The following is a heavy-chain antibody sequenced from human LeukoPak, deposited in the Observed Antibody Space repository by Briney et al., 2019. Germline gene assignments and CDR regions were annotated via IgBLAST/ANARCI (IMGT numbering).Heavy chain of an antibody. D-gene: IGHD5-18*01. CDR1: GFTFRSYE. CDR2: ISTGSSTI. J-gene: IGHJ4*02. Sequence: GGSLRLSCAASGFTFRSYEMNWVRQALGKGLEWVSFISTGSSTIYYADSVKGRFTISRDNAKNSLYLQMNSLRDEDTAVYYCARVAEIQLWLRSAFDYWGQGTLVTVSS. V-gene: IGHV3-48*02. CDR3: ARVAEIQLWLRSAFDY.